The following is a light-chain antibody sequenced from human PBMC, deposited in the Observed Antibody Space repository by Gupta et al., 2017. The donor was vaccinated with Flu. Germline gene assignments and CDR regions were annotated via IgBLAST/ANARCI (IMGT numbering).Light chain of an antibody. CDR3: MQCVNSRT. CDR2: EVS. Sequence: DIVMTQTPLSLSVTPGQAASISCRSSQSLLHGNGMTYFFWYVQKPGQPPQVLIYEVSKRFSGVPDRFSGSGSGTDFTLQISRVEAEDVGTYYCMQCVNSRTFGQGTRVEIK. V-gene: IGKV2D-29*01. CDR1: QSLLHGNGMTY. J-gene: IGKJ1*01.